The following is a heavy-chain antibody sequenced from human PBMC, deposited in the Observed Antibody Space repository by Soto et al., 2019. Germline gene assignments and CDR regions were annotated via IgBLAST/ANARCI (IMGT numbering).Heavy chain of an antibody. J-gene: IGHJ4*02. CDR1: GSTFSSYA. Sequence: PGGSLRLSCAASGSTFSSYAMGWVRQAPGKGLEWVSAISGSGGSTYYADSVKGRFTISRDNSKNTLYLQMNSLRAEDTAVYYCAKELGYNTVGFFDYWGQGTLVTVSS. D-gene: IGHD1-1*01. CDR3: AKELGYNTVGFFDY. CDR2: ISGSGGST. V-gene: IGHV3-23*01.